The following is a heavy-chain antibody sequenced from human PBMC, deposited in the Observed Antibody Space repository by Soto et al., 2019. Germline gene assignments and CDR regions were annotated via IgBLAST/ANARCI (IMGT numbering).Heavy chain of an antibody. CDR2: IDPSDSQA. Sequence: PGESLKISCKGSGYSFAGYWITWVRQKPGKGLEWMGRIDPSDSQAYYSPSFRGHVTISATKSITTVFLQWSSLRASDTAMYYCARQIYDSDTGPNFQYYFDSWGQGSPVTVSS. D-gene: IGHD3-22*01. CDR1: GYSFAGYW. V-gene: IGHV5-10-1*01. CDR3: ARQIYDSDTGPNFQYYFDS. J-gene: IGHJ4*02.